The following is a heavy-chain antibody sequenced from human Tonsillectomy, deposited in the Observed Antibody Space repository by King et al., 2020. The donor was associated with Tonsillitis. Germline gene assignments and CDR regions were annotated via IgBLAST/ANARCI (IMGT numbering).Heavy chain of an antibody. CDR2: INTNTGNP. D-gene: IGHD6-19*01. CDR3: ARDYSGLYYFAY. V-gene: IGHV7-4-1*02. CDR1: GYTFTSYA. J-gene: IGHJ4*02. Sequence: QLVQSGSELKKPGASVKVSCEASGYTFTSYAINWVQQAPGRGPEWMGCINTNTGNPTYAQGLTGRFVFSLDTSVSTAYLQISGLKAEDTAVYYCARDYSGLYYFAYWGQGTLVSVSS.